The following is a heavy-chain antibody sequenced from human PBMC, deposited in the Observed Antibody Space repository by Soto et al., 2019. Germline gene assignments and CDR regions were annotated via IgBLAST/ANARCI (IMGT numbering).Heavy chain of an antibody. CDR2: INHSGST. J-gene: IGHJ4*02. CDR3: AREPFGELLSHFDY. V-gene: IGHV4-34*01. D-gene: IGHD3-10*01. Sequence: LSVTCAGYFGSLRGYYWSWIRQRPGKGLEWIGEINHSGSTNYNPSLKSRVTISVDTSKNQFSLKLSSVTAADTAVYYCAREPFGELLSHFDYWGQGTLVTVSS. CDR1: FGSLRGYY.